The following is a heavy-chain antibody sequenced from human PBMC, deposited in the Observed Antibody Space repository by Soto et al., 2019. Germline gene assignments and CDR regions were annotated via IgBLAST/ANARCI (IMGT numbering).Heavy chain of an antibody. CDR1: GGSFSGYY. CDR2: INHSGST. J-gene: IGHJ4*02. CDR3: ARDYGDYGVIDY. V-gene: IGHV4-34*01. D-gene: IGHD4-17*01. Sequence: QVQLQQWGAGLLKPSETLSLTCAVYGGSFSGYYWSWIRQPPGKGLEWIGEINHSGSTNYNPSLKSRVTISVDTSKNQFSLKLSSVTAADTAVYYCARDYGDYGVIDYWGQGTLVTVSS.